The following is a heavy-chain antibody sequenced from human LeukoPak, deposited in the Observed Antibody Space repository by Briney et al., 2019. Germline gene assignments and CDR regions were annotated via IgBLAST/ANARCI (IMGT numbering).Heavy chain of an antibody. Sequence: PGRSLRLSCAASGFTFSIYGMHWVRQAPGKGLEWVTVISYDGHTNYSDSVKGRFTISRDNSKNTLYLQMNGLRDEDTAVYYCAKERGSTTHFDYWGQGTLVTVSS. CDR2: ISYDGHT. V-gene: IGHV3-30*18. CDR1: GFTFSIYG. D-gene: IGHD2-2*01. J-gene: IGHJ4*02. CDR3: AKERGSTTHFDY.